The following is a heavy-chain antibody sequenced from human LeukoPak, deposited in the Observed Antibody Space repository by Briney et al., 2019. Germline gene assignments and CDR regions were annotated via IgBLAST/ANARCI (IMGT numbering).Heavy chain of an antibody. CDR1: GFIFSSYG. V-gene: IGHV3-30*19. J-gene: IGHJ6*03. Sequence: GGSLRLSCAASGFIFSSYGMHWVRQAPGKGLEWVAVISYDGSNKYYADSVKGRFTISRDNSKNTLYLQMNSLRAEDTAVYYCARDYPRGYYYYMDVWGKGTTVTVSS. CDR2: ISYDGSNK. CDR3: ARDYPRGYYYYMDV.